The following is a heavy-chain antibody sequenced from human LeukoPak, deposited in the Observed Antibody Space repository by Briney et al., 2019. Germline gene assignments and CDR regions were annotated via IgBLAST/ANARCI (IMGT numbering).Heavy chain of an antibody. CDR2: VRYGGNIK. CDR1: EFTFSAYA. Sequence: PGGSLRLSCAASEFTFSAYAMHWIRQAPGRGLEWVAFVRYGGNIKNYADSVQGRFTISRDNSKNTLYLQMNSLRPEDTAVYYCTKDLGTEYNIFDYWGQGTLVTVSS. V-gene: IGHV3-30*02. D-gene: IGHD3-9*01. CDR3: TKDLGTEYNIFDY. J-gene: IGHJ4*02.